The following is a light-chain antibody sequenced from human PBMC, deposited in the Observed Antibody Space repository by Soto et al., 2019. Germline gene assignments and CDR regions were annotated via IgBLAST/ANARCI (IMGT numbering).Light chain of an antibody. J-gene: IGKJ5*01. Sequence: DIQMTQSPSSLSASVGERVTITGRASQSISRYLNWYQQKQGKAPKLXIYAASSLQSGVRSRFSGSGSGTDFTLTISSLQPEDFATYYCQQSYSIPITFGQGTRLEI. CDR2: AAS. V-gene: IGKV1-39*01. CDR3: QQSYSIPIT. CDR1: QSISRY.